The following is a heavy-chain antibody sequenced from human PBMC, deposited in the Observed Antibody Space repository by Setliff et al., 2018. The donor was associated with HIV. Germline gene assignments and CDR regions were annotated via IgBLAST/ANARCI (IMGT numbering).Heavy chain of an antibody. V-gene: IGHV4-61*09. J-gene: IGHJ5*02. CDR3: ARRTIGSGRLDP. CDR1: GDSISSGSYY. Sequence: SETLSLTCSVSGDSISSGSYYWSWIRLPAGKGLERIGQIHTTGSTNYNPSLESRLTISIDTSKNQFSLKLNSVTATDTAVYYCARRTIGSGRLDPWGQGTLVTVSS. CDR2: IHTTGST. D-gene: IGHD6-19*01.